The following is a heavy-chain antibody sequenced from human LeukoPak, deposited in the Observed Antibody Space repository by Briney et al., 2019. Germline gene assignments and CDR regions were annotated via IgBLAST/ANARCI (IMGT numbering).Heavy chain of an antibody. D-gene: IGHD7-27*01. V-gene: IGHV3-48*01. CDR3: ARSADWGSPDF. Sequence: PGGSLRLSCAASGFTFSTYSMNRVRQAPGKGLERISYISTVSTIYYADSVKGRFTISRDNAKNSLYLQMNSLRAEDSAVYYCARSADWGSPDFWGQGTLVTVSS. CDR1: GFTFSTYS. J-gene: IGHJ4*02. CDR2: ISTVSTI.